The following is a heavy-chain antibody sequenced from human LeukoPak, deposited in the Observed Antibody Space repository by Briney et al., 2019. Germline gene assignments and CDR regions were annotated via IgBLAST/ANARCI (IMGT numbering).Heavy chain of an antibody. CDR3: ARRTGIDWFDP. V-gene: IGHV4-39*01. CDR2: IFYSGST. D-gene: IGHD1-1*01. CDR1: GGSISSNSYY. Sequence: SETLSLTCIVSGGSISSNSYYWGWIRQPPGKGLECIGYIFYSGSTYYNPSLKSRVTMSVDTSNNQFSLKLSSVTAADTAVYYCARRTGIDWFDPWGQGTLVTVSS. J-gene: IGHJ5*02.